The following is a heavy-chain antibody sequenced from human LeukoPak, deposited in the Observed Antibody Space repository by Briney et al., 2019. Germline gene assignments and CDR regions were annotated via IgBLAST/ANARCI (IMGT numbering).Heavy chain of an antibody. D-gene: IGHD3-10*01. Sequence: GSLRLSCAASGFTVSSNYMSWVRQAPGKGLEWIGEIHNSGTTNYNPSLNSRVTISEDTSKNQFYLNLSSVTAADTAVYYCARRYYYNLGSFPFDFWGQGTLVTVSS. V-gene: IGHV4-34*01. J-gene: IGHJ4*02. CDR3: ARRYYYNLGSFPFDF. CDR1: GFTVSSNY. CDR2: IHNSGTT.